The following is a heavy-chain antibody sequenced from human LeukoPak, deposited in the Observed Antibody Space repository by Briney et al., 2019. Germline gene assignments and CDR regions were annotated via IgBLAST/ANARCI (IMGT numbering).Heavy chain of an antibody. V-gene: IGHV3-15*01. J-gene: IGHJ4*02. CDR3: SAYYNGRGDY. Sequence: PGGSLSLSCAASGVTFRNAWMTWVRQAPGRGLEWVGRSISRSGGVTTEYAAPVKGRFTISRDDSRNTVYLQMNSLKIEDTAVYYCSAYYNGRGDYWGQGTLVIASS. CDR2: SISRSGGVTT. D-gene: IGHD3-10*01. CDR1: GVTFRNAW.